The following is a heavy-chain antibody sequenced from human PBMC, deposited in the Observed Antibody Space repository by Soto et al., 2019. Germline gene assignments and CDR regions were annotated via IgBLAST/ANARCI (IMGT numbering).Heavy chain of an antibody. CDR1: GTSVSSTFW. Sequence: QVHLRESGPGMVRPSGTLSLTCAVSGTSVSSTFWWTWVRQPPGKGLEWIGEVYHTGSTKSNPSPKSPITISADKSNNQFSLEWRALTAADTAVYYCATLPPRIVVVKTEIPTWGQGTLVTVSS. D-gene: IGHD2-15*01. J-gene: IGHJ5*02. V-gene: IGHV4-4*02. CDR3: ATLPPRIVVVKTEIPT. CDR2: VYHTGST.